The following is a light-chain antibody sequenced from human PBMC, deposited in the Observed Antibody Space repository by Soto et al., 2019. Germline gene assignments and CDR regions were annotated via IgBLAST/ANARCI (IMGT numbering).Light chain of an antibody. Sequence: EILMTQSPATLSVSLGDRATLSCRASQSVSTYFAWYQQKPGQAPSLLIYGASTRATGIPARFSGSGSETEFTLSISSLQAEDVAVYDCQQYDSRPPSYPFGQGTKLEIK. CDR3: QQYDSRPPSYP. CDR2: GAS. J-gene: IGKJ2*01. CDR1: QSVSTY. V-gene: IGKV3-15*01.